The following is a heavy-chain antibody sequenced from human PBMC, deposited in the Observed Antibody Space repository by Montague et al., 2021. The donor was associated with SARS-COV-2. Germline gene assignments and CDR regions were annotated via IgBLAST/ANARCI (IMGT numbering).Heavy chain of an antibody. D-gene: IGHD3-9*01. Sequence: VKPTQTLTLTCTFSGVSLSTPNVGVAWIRRPPGKALEWLAVIYSNGDKRYSPSLQRRLTITKDTSRNQVVLSLTNVDPLDTATYYCAHLIRYYDILTGIPFDDWGQGTQVTVSS. CDR3: AHLIRYYDILTGIPFDD. V-gene: IGHV2-5*01. CDR1: GVSLSTPNVG. CDR2: IYSNGDK. J-gene: IGHJ4*02.